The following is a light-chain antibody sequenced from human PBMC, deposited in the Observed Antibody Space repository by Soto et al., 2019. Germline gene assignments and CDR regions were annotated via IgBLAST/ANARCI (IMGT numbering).Light chain of an antibody. Sequence: DIQMTQSPSSLSASVRDTVTITCRASQSISLFLNWYQPKPGKAPKLLIYAASSLQSPDPSRFSGNGSGTDFTLTISSLQPEDFATYYCHQTDSIPKTFGQGTKVEIK. V-gene: IGKV1-39*01. CDR3: HQTDSIPKT. CDR2: AAS. CDR1: QSISLF. J-gene: IGKJ1*01.